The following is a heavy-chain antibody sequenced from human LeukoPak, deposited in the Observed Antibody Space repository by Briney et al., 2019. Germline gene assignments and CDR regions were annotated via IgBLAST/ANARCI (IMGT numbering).Heavy chain of an antibody. CDR2: IIPILGIA. V-gene: IGHV1-69*02. D-gene: IGHD3-22*01. CDR3: ASMSYDSGFDY. Sequence: KPGSSVKVSCKASGGTFSSYTISWVRQAPGQGVGWMGRIIPILGIANYAQKFQGRVTITADKSTSTAYMELSSLRSEDTAVYYCASMSYDSGFDYWGQGTLVTVSS. J-gene: IGHJ4*02. CDR1: GGTFSSYT.